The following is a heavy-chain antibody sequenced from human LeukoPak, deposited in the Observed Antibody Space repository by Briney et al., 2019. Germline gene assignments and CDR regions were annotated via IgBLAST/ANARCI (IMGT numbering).Heavy chain of an antibody. D-gene: IGHD2-15*01. V-gene: IGHV3-23*01. CDR1: GFTFDNYA. J-gene: IGHJ4*02. Sequence: PGGSLRLSCAASGFTFDNYAMTWVRQAPGKGLEWVSSISKRGGSTYYADSVKGRFTISRDSSKNTLHLQMNTLRAEDTAVYYCAKTSVGEGRIIGSGYFDNWGQGTLVTVSS. CDR2: ISKRGGST. CDR3: AKTSVGEGRIIGSGYFDN.